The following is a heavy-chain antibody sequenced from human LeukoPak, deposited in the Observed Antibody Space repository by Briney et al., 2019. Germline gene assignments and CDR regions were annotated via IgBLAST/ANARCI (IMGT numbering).Heavy chain of an antibody. CDR2: IYSGGST. CDR3: AWWATYYYDSSGFDY. V-gene: IGHV3-66*01. CDR1: EFSVGSNY. Sequence: GGSLRLSCAASEFSVGSNYMTWVRQAPGKGLEWVSLIYSGGSTYYADSVKGRFTISRDNSKNSLYLQMNSLRAEDTAVYYCAWWATYYYDSSGFDYWGQGTLVTVSS. J-gene: IGHJ4*02. D-gene: IGHD3-22*01.